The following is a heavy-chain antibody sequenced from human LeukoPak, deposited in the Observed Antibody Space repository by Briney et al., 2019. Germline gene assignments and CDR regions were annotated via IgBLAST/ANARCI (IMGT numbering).Heavy chain of an antibody. CDR1: GYSISSGYY. Sequence: SETLSLTCTVSGYSISSGYYWGWIRQPPGKGLEWIGSIYHSGSTYYNPSLKSRVTISVDTSKNQFSPKLSSVTAADTAVYYCARDGNYDFWSGSPYWGQGTLVTVSS. V-gene: IGHV4-38-2*02. D-gene: IGHD3-3*01. CDR2: IYHSGST. CDR3: ARDGNYDFWSGSPY. J-gene: IGHJ4*02.